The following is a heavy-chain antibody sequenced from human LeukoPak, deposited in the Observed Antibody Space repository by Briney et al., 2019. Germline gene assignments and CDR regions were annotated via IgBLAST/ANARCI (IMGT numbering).Heavy chain of an antibody. CDR1: GGSISSYY. J-gene: IGHJ4*02. CDR3: ARRDYGEHFDY. D-gene: IGHD4-17*01. V-gene: IGHV4-59*01. Sequence: KSSETLSLTCTVSGGSISSYYWSWIRQPPGKGLEWIGYIYYSGSTNSNPSLKSRVTISVDTSKNQFSLKLSSVTAADTAVYYCARRDYGEHFDYWGQGTLVTVSS. CDR2: IYYSGST.